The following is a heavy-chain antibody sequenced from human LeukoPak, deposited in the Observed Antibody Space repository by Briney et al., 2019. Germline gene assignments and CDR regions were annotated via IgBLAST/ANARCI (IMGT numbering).Heavy chain of an antibody. CDR2: IYYSGST. D-gene: IGHD1-26*01. CDR3: ARVKNGSYGFWYFDL. CDR1: GGSISSYY. J-gene: IGHJ2*01. V-gene: IGHV4-59*01. Sequence: SETLSLTCTVSGGSISSYYWSWIRQPPGKGLEWIGYIYYSGSTNYNPSLKSRVTMSVDTSKNQFSLVLRSVTAADTAVYYCARVKNGSYGFWYFDLWGRGTLVTVSS.